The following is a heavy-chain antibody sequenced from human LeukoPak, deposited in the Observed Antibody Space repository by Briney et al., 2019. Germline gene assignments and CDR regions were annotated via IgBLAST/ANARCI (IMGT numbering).Heavy chain of an antibody. Sequence: ASVKVSCKASGYTFTGYYMHWVRQAPGQGLEWMGWINPNSGGTNYAQKFQGRVTMTRDTSISTAYMELSSLRSEDTAVYYCARVPVRGVPNWFDPWGQGTLATVSS. J-gene: IGHJ5*02. CDR1: GYTFTGYY. CDR3: ARVPVRGVPNWFDP. D-gene: IGHD3-10*01. CDR2: INPNSGGT. V-gene: IGHV1-2*02.